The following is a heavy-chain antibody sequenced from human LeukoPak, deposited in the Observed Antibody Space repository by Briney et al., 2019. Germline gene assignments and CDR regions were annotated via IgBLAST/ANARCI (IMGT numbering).Heavy chain of an antibody. CDR1: GFTFSSYG. V-gene: IGHV3-30*03. CDR2: ISYDGNNK. Sequence: GGSLRLSCAASGFTFSSYGMHWVRQAPGKGLEWVAVISYDGNNKYYADSVKGRFTISRDNSKNTLYLQMNSLRAEDTAVYYCAREMATIFDLGPYYFDYWGQGTLVTVSS. D-gene: IGHD5-24*01. J-gene: IGHJ4*02. CDR3: AREMATIFDLGPYYFDY.